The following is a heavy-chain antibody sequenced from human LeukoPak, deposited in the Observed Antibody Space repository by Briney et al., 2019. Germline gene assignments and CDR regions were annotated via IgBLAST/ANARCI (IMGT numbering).Heavy chain of an antibody. CDR2: ISAYNGNT. CDR3: ARASPMEVTFGLLGYYYYMDV. V-gene: IGHV1-18*01. CDR1: RYTLPSYG. J-gene: IGHJ6*03. D-gene: IGHD4-23*01. Sequence: ASVQVSCKASRYTLPSYGISWVRQAPGKEVAWVGWISAYNGNTNNAQKLQGRVTMATDTSTSTAYIELRSLRSDDTAVYYCARASPMEVTFGLLGYYYYMDVWGKGTTVTVSS.